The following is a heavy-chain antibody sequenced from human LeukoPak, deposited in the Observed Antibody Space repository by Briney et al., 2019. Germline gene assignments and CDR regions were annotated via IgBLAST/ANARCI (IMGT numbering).Heavy chain of an antibody. Sequence: PGGSLRLSCAASGFTFSSYGMHWVRQAPGKGLEWVAVISYDGSNKYYADPVKGRFTISRDNSKNTLYLQMNSLRAEDTAVYYCAKDLVGATFEEDYWGQGTLVTVSS. CDR2: ISYDGSNK. CDR1: GFTFSSYG. V-gene: IGHV3-30*18. D-gene: IGHD1-26*01. CDR3: AKDLVGATFEEDY. J-gene: IGHJ4*02.